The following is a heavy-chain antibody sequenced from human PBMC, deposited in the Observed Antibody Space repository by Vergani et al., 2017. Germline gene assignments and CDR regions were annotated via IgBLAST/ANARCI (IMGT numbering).Heavy chain of an antibody. V-gene: IGHV5-51*01. J-gene: IGHJ4*02. Sequence: EVMLVQSGAEVKKPGESLKISCKYSESSFISNEIAWVRQMSGKGLQWMGNINTIDSKIAYSPSFQGQAIMSLDKSITTAYLQWRTLKASDTAIHYCTRHVPGCDGACLHFYHWGQGTQVTVSS. D-gene: IGHD5-24*01. CDR2: INTIDSKI. CDR3: TRHVPGCDGACLHFYH. CDR1: ESSFISNE.